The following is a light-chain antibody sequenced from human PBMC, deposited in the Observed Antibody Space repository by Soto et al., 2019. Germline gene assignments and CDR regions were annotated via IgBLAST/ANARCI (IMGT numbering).Light chain of an antibody. CDR2: GNS. V-gene: IGLV1-40*01. Sequence: QSVLTQPPSVSGAPGQRVTISCTGSSSNIGAGYDVHWYQQLPGTAPKLLISGNSNRPSGVPDRFSGSKSGTSASLDITGLQAEDEADYYCQSYDSSLSGWVFGGGTKLTVL. J-gene: IGLJ3*02. CDR3: QSYDSSLSGWV. CDR1: SSNIGAGYD.